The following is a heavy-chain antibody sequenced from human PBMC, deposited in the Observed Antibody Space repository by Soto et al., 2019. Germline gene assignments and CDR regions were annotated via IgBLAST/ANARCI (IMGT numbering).Heavy chain of an antibody. D-gene: IGHD3-22*01. V-gene: IGHV1-69*12. CDR2: IIPIFGTA. CDR3: ARGERGSSGYTHTLFDH. J-gene: IGHJ4*02. CDR1: GGTFSSYA. Sequence: QVQLVQSGAEVKKPGSSVKVSCKASGGTFSSYAISWVRQAPGQGLEWMGGIIPIFGTANYAQKFQGRVTITADESTSTAYMEVSSLRSEDTAVYYCARGERGSSGYTHTLFDHWGQGTLVTVSS.